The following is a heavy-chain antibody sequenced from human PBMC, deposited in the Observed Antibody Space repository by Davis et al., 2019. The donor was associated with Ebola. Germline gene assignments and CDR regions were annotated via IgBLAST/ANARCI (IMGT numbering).Heavy chain of an antibody. CDR1: GFTFSNHG. Sequence: GESLKISCAASGFTFSNHGMHWVRQVSGKGLVWVSGINPDGSRKSYADSVKGRFTISRDNAKNTVYLEMNSLRAEDTAEYYCASLSYGLDVWGQGTTVTVSS. J-gene: IGHJ6*02. D-gene: IGHD2/OR15-2a*01. CDR3: ASLSYGLDV. V-gene: IGHV3-74*01. CDR2: INPDGSRK.